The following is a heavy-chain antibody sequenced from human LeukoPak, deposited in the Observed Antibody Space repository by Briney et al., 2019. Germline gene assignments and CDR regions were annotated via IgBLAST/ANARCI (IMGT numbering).Heavy chain of an antibody. J-gene: IGHJ3*02. V-gene: IGHV4-34*01. D-gene: IGHD4-17*01. CDR2: INHSGST. CDR3: ARVEVTSDAFDI. CDR1: GGSFSGYY. Sequence: SETLSLTCAVYGGSFSGYYWSWIRQPPGKGLEWIGEINHSGSTNYNPSLKSRVTISVDTSKNQFSLKLSSLTAADTAVYYCARVEVTSDAFDIWGQGTMVTVSS.